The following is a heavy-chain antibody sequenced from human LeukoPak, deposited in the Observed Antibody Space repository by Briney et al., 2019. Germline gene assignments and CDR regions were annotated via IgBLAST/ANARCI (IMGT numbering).Heavy chain of an antibody. J-gene: IGHJ4*02. CDR2: ISGSGGST. D-gene: IGHD1-26*01. V-gene: IGHV3-23*01. CDR1: GFTFSSYA. Sequence: GGSLRLSCASSGFTFSSYAMSWVRQAPGKGLEWVSGISGSGGSTYYADSVKGRFTISRDNSKNTLYLQMNSLRVEDTAVYYCARDGSGSYTFDYWGQGTLVTVSS. CDR3: ARDGSGSYTFDY.